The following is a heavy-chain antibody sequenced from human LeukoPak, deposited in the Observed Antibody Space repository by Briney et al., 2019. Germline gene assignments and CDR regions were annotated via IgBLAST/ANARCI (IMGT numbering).Heavy chain of an antibody. Sequence: PGGSLRLSCAASGFTFSSYSMNWVRQAPGQGLEWVSSISSSSSYIYYADSVKGRFTISRDNAKNSLYLQMNRLRAEATAVYYCAKRSPPSSSTSCMDYWGRGTLVTVSS. V-gene: IGHV3-21*01. CDR2: ISSSSSYI. CDR3: AKRSPPSSSTSCMDY. CDR1: GFTFSSYS. D-gene: IGHD2-2*01. J-gene: IGHJ4*02.